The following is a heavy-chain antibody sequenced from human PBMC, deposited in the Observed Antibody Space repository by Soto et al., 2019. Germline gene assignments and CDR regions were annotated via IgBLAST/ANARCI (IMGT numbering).Heavy chain of an antibody. Sequence: QVQLVESGGGVVQPGRSLRLSCAASGFTFSSYAMHWVRQAPGKGLEWVAVISYDGSNKYYADSVKGRFTISRDNSKNTLYLQMNSLRAEDTAVYYCARDLELETSGVAYWGQGTLVTVSS. CDR1: GFTFSSYA. V-gene: IGHV3-30-3*01. D-gene: IGHD3-3*01. CDR3: ARDLELETSGVAY. J-gene: IGHJ4*02. CDR2: ISYDGSNK.